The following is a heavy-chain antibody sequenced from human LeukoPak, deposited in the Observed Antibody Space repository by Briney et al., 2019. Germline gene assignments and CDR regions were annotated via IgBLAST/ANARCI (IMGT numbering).Heavy chain of an antibody. V-gene: IGHV4-39*07. Sequence: SETLSLTCTVSGGSISSSSYYWGWIRQPPGKGLEWIGSIYYSGSTNYDPSLESRVTISVDTSKNQFSLRLSSVTAADTAVYYCARRHNYYDSSGYYLSWFDPWGQGTLVTVSS. J-gene: IGHJ5*02. CDR2: IYYSGST. CDR3: ARRHNYYDSSGYYLSWFDP. CDR1: GGSISSSSYY. D-gene: IGHD3-22*01.